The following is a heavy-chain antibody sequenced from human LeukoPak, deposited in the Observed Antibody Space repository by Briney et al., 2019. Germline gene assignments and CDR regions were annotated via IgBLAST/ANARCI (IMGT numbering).Heavy chain of an antibody. CDR3: AKGIGIVSTSAPFDY. CDR2: ISWNGGSI. CDR1: GFTFSGSA. V-gene: IGHV3-43D*04. D-gene: IGHD5/OR15-5a*01. J-gene: IGHJ4*02. Sequence: GGSLKLSCAASGFTFSGSAMHWVRQASGKGLEWVSLISWNGGSIFYADSVKGRFTISRDNSKNSLYLQMNSLGVEDTGLYYCAKGIGIVSTSAPFDYWGQGTLVTVSS.